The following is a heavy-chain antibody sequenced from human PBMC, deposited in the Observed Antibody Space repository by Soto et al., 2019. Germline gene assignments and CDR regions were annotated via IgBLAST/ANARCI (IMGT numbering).Heavy chain of an antibody. CDR1: GGSISSSSYY. Sequence: PSETLSLTCTVSGGSISSSSYYWGWIRQPPGKGLEWIGSIYYSGSTYYNPSLKSRVTISVDTSKNQFSLKLSSVTAADTAVYFSGRGARISIFGEVCRSLLDSRGQGALFSVSS. CDR3: GRGARISIFGEVCRSLLDS. CDR2: IYYSGST. J-gene: IGHJ4*02. V-gene: IGHV4-39*01. D-gene: IGHD3-3*01.